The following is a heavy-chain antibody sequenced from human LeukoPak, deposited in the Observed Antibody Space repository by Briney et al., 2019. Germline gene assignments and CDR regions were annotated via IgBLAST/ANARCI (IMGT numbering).Heavy chain of an antibody. CDR3: ARQIDGGDPEDAFDL. J-gene: IGHJ3*01. CDR2: IYPGDSDA. V-gene: IGHV5-51*01. CDR1: GYSFAGYW. Sequence: PGESLKISCKGSGYSFAGYWIGWVRQMPGKGLEWMGIIYPGDSDARYSPPFQGQVTISADKSISTAYLQWSSLQASDTAMYYCARQIDGGDPEDAFDLWGQGTMVTVSS. D-gene: IGHD2-21*02.